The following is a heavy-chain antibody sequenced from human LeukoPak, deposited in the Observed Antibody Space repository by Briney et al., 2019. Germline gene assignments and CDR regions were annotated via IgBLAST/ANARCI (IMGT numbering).Heavy chain of an antibody. D-gene: IGHD3-10*01. J-gene: IGHJ4*02. CDR1: GGSISSSNW. CDR2: IYHSGST. CDR3: ARGDYSGSYYSSAYLDY. Sequence: SGTLSLTCAVSGGSISSSNWWCWVRQPPGKGLVWSGEIYHSGSTNYNPSLKSLVTILVDKSKNSFTLKLSSVAAADTDVYYCARGDYSGSYYSSAYLDYWAQETLVSVSS. V-gene: IGHV4-4*02.